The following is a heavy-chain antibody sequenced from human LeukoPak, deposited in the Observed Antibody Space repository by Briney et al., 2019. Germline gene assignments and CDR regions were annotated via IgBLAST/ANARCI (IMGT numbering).Heavy chain of an antibody. CDR2: ISHDGTVQ. D-gene: IGHD2-8*01. J-gene: IGHJ4*02. Sequence: GGSLRLSCAASGFTVSSNYMSWVRQAPGKGLESVAVISHDGTVQHYADSVKGRFTISRDNSDNTLYLQMNSLRDEDTAMYYCAKEGTRMASSYFDYWGQGTLITVSS. CDR3: AKEGTRMASSYFDY. V-gene: IGHV3-30*18. CDR1: GFTVSSNY.